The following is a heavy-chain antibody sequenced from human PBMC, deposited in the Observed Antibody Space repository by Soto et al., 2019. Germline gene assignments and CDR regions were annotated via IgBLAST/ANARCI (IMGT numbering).Heavy chain of an antibody. CDR2: IYYSGST. CDR3: ARDGGGIDFDY. CDR1: GGFISSYF. J-gene: IGHJ4*02. D-gene: IGHD2-15*01. V-gene: IGHV4-59*12. Sequence: SETLTLTCSVSGGFISSYFWSWIRQPPGKGLAWIGYIYYSGSTNYNHSLKSRVTISVDTSKNQLSLKVSTVTTTETAVYYCARDGGGIDFDYWGQGTLVTISS.